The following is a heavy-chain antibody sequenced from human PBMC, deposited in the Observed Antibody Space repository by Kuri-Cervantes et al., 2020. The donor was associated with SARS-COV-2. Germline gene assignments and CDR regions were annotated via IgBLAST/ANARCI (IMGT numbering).Heavy chain of an antibody. J-gene: IGHJ4*02. D-gene: IGHD3-9*01. CDR3: ARLRYFDWLYYPNYFDY. Sequence: GESLKISCTASGFTFNTYNMKWVRQAPGKGLEWVSGIGPSNTYIYYADSVKGRFIISRDNAKNSLYLQMNSLRVEDTALYYCARLRYFDWLYYPNYFDYWGQGTRVTVSS. CDR2: IGPSNTYI. CDR1: GFTFNTYN. V-gene: IGHV3-21*06.